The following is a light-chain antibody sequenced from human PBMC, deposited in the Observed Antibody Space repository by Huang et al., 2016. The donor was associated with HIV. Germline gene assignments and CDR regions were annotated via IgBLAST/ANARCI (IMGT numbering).Light chain of an antibody. CDR2: GVS. CDR1: QSIGKN. V-gene: IGKV3-15*01. J-gene: IGKJ2*01. Sequence: VMTQSPVTLSVSPGENATLSCRASQSIGKNLAWFQQRPGQPPSLLIYGVSSRGTGTPARFKGSVSGTEFSLTITSLQSGDLTVYYCQQYNVWPYTFGQGTTLEIK. CDR3: QQYNVWPYT.